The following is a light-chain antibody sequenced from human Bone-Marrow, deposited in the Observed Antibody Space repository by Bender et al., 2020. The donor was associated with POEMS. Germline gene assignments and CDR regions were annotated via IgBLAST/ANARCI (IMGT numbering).Light chain of an antibody. V-gene: IGLV2-14*03. CDR3: NSYIGSTSV. CDR2: EVF. CDR1: GSDIGGYNY. J-gene: IGLJ3*02. Sequence: QSALTQPASVSGSPGQSITISCTGSGSDIGGYNYVPWYQQHPGTAPKLMIYEVFKRPSGISNRFSGSKSGNTASLTISGLQAEDEADYYCNSYIGSTSVFGGGTKLTVL.